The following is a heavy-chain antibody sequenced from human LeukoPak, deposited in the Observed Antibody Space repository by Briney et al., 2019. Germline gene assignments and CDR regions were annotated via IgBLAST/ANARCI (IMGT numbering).Heavy chain of an antibody. J-gene: IGHJ5*02. Sequence: ASVKVSCKASGYTFTSYVMHWVRQAPGQRLEWMGWINAGNGNTKYTQNFQGRVTITRDTSASTAYMELSSLRSEDTAVYYCARLTMGNRNWFDPWGQGTLVTVSS. V-gene: IGHV1-3*01. CDR3: ARLTMGNRNWFDP. CDR1: GYTFTSYV. D-gene: IGHD3-3*01. CDR2: INAGNGNT.